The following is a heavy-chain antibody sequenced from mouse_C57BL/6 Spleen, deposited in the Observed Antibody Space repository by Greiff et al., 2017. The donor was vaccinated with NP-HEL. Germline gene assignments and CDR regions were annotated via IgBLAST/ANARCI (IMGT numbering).Heavy chain of an antibody. Sequence: QVQLQQSGAELVRPGASVTLSCKASGYTFTDYEMHWVKQTPVHGLEWIGAIDPETGGTAYNQKFKGKAILTADKSSSTAYMELRSLTSEDSAVYYCTLYGSPNWYFDVWGTGTTVTVSS. J-gene: IGHJ1*03. D-gene: IGHD1-1*01. CDR2: IDPETGGT. CDR1: GYTFTDYE. V-gene: IGHV1-15*01. CDR3: TLYGSPNWYFDV.